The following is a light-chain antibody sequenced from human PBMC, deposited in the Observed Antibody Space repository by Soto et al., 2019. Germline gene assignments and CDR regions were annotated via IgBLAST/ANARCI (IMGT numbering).Light chain of an antibody. V-gene: IGKV3-15*01. CDR2: GTS. CDR1: QSVNSN. Sequence: EIVMTQSPATLSVSPGARATLSCRASQSVNSNLAWYQQKAGQAPRLLIYGTSTRATGIPARFSGSGSGTDFTLTISSLQFEDFAVYYCQQYNNWPRTFGQGTKVDIK. CDR3: QQYNNWPRT. J-gene: IGKJ1*01.